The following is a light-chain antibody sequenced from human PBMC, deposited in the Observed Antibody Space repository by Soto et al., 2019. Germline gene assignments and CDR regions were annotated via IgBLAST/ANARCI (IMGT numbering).Light chain of an antibody. CDR2: AAS. V-gene: IGKV1-8*01. Sequence: IQMTQSPSSFSASTGDRVTITCRASQGISSYLAWYQQKPGKAPKLLIYAASTLQSGVPSRFSGSGSGTDFTLTISCLQSEDFATYYCQQYYSYPLTFGGGTKVEIK. CDR3: QQYYSYPLT. CDR1: QGISSY. J-gene: IGKJ4*01.